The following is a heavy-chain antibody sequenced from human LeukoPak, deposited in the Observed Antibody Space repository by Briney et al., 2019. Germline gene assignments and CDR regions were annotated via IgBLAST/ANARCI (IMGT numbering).Heavy chain of an antibody. CDR2: ISSSSSTI. Sequence: PGGSLRLSCAASGFTFSSYSMNWVRQAPGKGLEWVSYISSSSSTIYYADSVKGRFTISRDNAKNSLYLQMNSLRDEDTAVYYCARGITMVRGVIIRAPLGFDYWGQGTLVTVSS. CDR1: GFTFSSYS. V-gene: IGHV3-48*02. J-gene: IGHJ4*02. CDR3: ARGITMVRGVIIRAPLGFDY. D-gene: IGHD3-10*01.